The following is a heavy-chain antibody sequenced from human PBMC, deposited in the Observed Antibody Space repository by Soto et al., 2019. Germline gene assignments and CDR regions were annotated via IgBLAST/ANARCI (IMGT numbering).Heavy chain of an antibody. V-gene: IGHV1-18*01. J-gene: IGHJ6*03. CDR2: ISGYNGNT. CDR3: ARGSIVVRGPIINHYRYCMAV. D-gene: IGHD2-21*01. CDR1: GYTFTSNG. Sequence: QVQLVQSGAEVKKPGASVKVSCTASGYTFTSNGFSWVRQAPGQGLEWMGWISGYNGNTNYAQKFQDRVTMTTDTSTSTAYMGRRSLRSVATAVYSCARGSIVVRGPIINHYRYCMAVWRTGTRVTVSS.